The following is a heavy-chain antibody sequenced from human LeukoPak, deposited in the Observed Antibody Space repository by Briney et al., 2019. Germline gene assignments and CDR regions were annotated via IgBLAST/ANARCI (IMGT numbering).Heavy chain of an antibody. CDR2: IKSKTDGGTT. CDR3: ATDPRLAFDY. V-gene: IGHV3-15*01. J-gene: IGHJ4*02. CDR1: GFTVSNGW. Sequence: GGSLRLSCAASGFTVSNGWMSWVRQAPGKGLEWVGRIKSKTDGGTTDYAAPVKGRFTISRDDSKNTLYLQMNSLKTEDTAVYYCATDPRLAFDYWGQGTLVTVSS. D-gene: IGHD3-9*01.